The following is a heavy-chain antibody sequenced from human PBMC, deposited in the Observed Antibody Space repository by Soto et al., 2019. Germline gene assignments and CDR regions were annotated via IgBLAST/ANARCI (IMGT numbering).Heavy chain of an antibody. V-gene: IGHV3-9*01. D-gene: IGHD2-2*03. CDR3: AKDNDLDRDGPFDY. Sequence: EVQLVESGGGSVQPGRSLRLSCAASGFSFDDYGMHWVRQGPGKGLGWVSGISWNSGDIYDADSVKGRFTISRDNAKRSLYLQMNSLRTEDTALYYCAKDNDLDRDGPFDYWGQGILVTVSS. CDR1: GFSFDDYG. CDR2: ISWNSGDI. J-gene: IGHJ4*02.